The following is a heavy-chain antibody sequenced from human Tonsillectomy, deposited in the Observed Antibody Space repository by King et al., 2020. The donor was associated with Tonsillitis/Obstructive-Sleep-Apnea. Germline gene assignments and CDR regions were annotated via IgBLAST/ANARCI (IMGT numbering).Heavy chain of an antibody. Sequence: GQLVQSGGGVVQPGRSLRLSCAASGFTFDNYSMHWVRQAPGKGLEWVALISYEGSNKIYADSVKGRFTISRDNSKNTLYLQMNSLKAEDTAVFYCARARGYSSGWFGAFDIWGQGTLVTVSS. CDR1: GFTFDNYS. J-gene: IGHJ3*02. CDR3: ARARGYSSGWFGAFDI. D-gene: IGHD6-19*01. CDR2: ISYEGSNK. V-gene: IGHV3-30*04.